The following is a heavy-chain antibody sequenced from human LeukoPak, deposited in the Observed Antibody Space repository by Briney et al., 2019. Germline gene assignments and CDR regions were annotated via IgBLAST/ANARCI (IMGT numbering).Heavy chain of an antibody. V-gene: IGHV3-23*01. J-gene: IGHJ1*01. CDR1: GFTFGSYA. CDR2: ISADGGSP. Sequence: GGSLRLSCAGSGFTFGSYAMSWVRQAPGKGLEWVSAISADGGSPWYADSVKGRFTISRDNAKNSLYLQMNSLRAEDTAVYYCARVGPMGAAAGTGYFQHWGQGTLVTVSS. D-gene: IGHD6-13*01. CDR3: ARVGPMGAAAGTGYFQH.